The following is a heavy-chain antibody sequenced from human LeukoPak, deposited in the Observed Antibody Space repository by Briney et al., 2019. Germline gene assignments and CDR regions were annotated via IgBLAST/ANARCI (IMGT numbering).Heavy chain of an antibody. CDR2: IRSKAYGGTT. J-gene: IGHJ4*02. CDR3: TRIVGNSYFDY. V-gene: IGHV3-49*03. Sequence: GGSLRLSCTASGFTFGDYAMSWFRQAPGKGLEWVGFIRSKAYGGTTEYAASVKGRFTISRDDPKSIAYLQMNSLKTEDTAVYYCTRIVGNSYFDYWGQGTLVTVSS. CDR1: GFTFGDYA. D-gene: IGHD4-23*01.